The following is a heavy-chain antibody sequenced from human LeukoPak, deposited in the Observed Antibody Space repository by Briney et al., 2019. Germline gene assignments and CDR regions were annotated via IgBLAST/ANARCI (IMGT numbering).Heavy chain of an antibody. J-gene: IGHJ4*02. D-gene: IGHD3-16*01. CDR2: IYYSGST. V-gene: IGHV4-59*01. CDR3: ARTWGHLDY. Sequence: PSETLSLTCTVSGGSISSYYWSWIRQPPGKGQEWIEYIYYSGSTNYNPSLKSRVTMSVDTSKNQFSLKLSSVTAADTAAYYCARTWGHLDYWGQGTLVTVSS. CDR1: GGSISSYY.